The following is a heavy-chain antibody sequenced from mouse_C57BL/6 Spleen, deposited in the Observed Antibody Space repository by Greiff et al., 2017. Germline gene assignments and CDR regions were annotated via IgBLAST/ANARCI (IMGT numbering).Heavy chain of an antibody. J-gene: IGHJ3*01. CDR1: GYSITSGYY. CDR2: ISYDGSN. Sequence: ESGPGLVKPSQSLSLTCSVTGYSITSGYYWNWIRQFPGNKLEWMGYISYDGSNNYNPSLKNRISITRDTSKNQFFLKLNSVTTEDTATXYCARDDGYFAYWGQGTLVTVSA. V-gene: IGHV3-6*01. CDR3: ARDDGYFAY. D-gene: IGHD2-3*01.